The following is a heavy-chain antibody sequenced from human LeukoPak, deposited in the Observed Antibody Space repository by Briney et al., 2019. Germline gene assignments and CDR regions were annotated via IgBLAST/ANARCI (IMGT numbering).Heavy chain of an antibody. J-gene: IGHJ4*02. V-gene: IGHV1-18*01. D-gene: IGHD2-2*01. CDR2: ISAYNGNT. Sequence: ASVKVSCKASGYTFTSYGISWVRQAPGQGLEWMGWISAYNGNTNYAQKLQGRVTMTTDTSTSTAYMELRSLRSEDTAVYYCARGYCSSTSCYYQYYFDYWGQGTLVTVSS. CDR3: ARGYCSSTSCYYQYYFDY. CDR1: GYTFTSYG.